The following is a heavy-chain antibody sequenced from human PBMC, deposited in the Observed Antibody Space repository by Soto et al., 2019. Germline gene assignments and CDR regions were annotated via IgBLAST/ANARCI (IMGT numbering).Heavy chain of an antibody. V-gene: IGHV3-23*01. D-gene: IGHD5-18*01. Sequence: EVQLLESGGGLVQPGGSLRLSCAASGFTFSSYAMSWVRQAPGKGLEWVSAISGSGGSTYYADSVKGRFTISRDNSKNTLYLQMNSLRAEDTAVYYCAKVGDRSWIQLSLMDYCGQGTLVTVSS. J-gene: IGHJ4*02. CDR2: ISGSGGST. CDR3: AKVGDRSWIQLSLMDY. CDR1: GFTFSSYA.